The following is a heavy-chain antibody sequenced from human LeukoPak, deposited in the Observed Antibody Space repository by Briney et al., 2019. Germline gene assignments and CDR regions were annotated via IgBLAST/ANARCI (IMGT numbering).Heavy chain of an antibody. CDR3: AKDYYGDYYYYYGMDV. J-gene: IGHJ6*02. CDR2: ISGSGGST. CDR1: GFTFSSYA. V-gene: IGHV3-23*01. Sequence: GGSLRLSCTASGFTFSSYAMSWVRQAPGKGLEWVSAISGSGGSTYYADSVKGRFTISRDNSKNTLYLQMNSLRAEDTAVYYCAKDYYGDYYYYYGMDVWGQGTTVTVSS. D-gene: IGHD4-17*01.